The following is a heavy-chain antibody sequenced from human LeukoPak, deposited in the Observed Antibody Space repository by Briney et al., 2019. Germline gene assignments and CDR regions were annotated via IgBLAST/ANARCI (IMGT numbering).Heavy chain of an antibody. Sequence: PGGSLRLSCAASGFTFSSYSMNWVRQAPGKGLEWVSSISSSSSYIYYADSVKGRFTISRDNAKNSLYLQMNSLRAEDTAVYYCAGDPPIAARGAFDIWGQGTMVTVSS. J-gene: IGHJ3*02. CDR2: ISSSSSYI. CDR1: GFTFSSYS. CDR3: AGDPPIAARGAFDI. D-gene: IGHD6-13*01. V-gene: IGHV3-21*01.